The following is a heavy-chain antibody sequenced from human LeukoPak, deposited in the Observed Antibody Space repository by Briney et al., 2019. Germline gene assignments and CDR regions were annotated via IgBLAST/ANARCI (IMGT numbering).Heavy chain of an antibody. J-gene: IGHJ4*02. CDR2: INPSGGSA. D-gene: IGHD2-8*02. CDR3: ARDLVGSKPHTPGVS. CDR1: GYTFTSYY. V-gene: IGHV1-46*01. Sequence: GASVKVSCKASGYTFTSYYMHWVRQAPGQGLEWMGIINPSGGSASYAQKFQGRVTMTRDMSTSTVYMELSSLRSEDTAVYYCARDLVGSKPHTPGVSWGQGTLVTVSS.